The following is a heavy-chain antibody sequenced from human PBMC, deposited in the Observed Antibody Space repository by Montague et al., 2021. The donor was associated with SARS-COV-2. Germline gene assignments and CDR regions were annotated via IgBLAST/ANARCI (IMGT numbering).Heavy chain of an antibody. CDR1: GFTFSSYE. CDR2: ISSSGTSI. Sequence: SLRLSCAISGFTFSSYEMNWVRRAPGKGLEWLSKISSSGTSIYYXDSXKGRFTISRDNAKNSLYLQMNSLRAEDTAVYYCARELLQFKGIFPYSYGMDVWGQGTPVTVSS. J-gene: IGHJ6*02. V-gene: IGHV3-48*03. D-gene: IGHD4-11*01. CDR3: ARELLQFKGIFPYSYGMDV.